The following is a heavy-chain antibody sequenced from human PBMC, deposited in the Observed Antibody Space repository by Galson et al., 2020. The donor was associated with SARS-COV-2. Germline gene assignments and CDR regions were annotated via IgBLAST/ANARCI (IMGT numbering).Heavy chain of an antibody. J-gene: IGHJ3*02. CDR2: ISHSGGP. CDR3: ARLHYGEYAPEAFDI. Sequence: SETLSLTCAVSGTSISSGSYSWNWIRQPPGKGLEWIGYISHSGGPYSNPSPKSRVTISGDRSKNQSSLRLSSVPAADTAVYYCARLHYGEYAPEAFDIWGPGTRVTVAS. CDR1: GTSISSGSYS. V-gene: IGHV4-30-2*01. D-gene: IGHD4-17*01.